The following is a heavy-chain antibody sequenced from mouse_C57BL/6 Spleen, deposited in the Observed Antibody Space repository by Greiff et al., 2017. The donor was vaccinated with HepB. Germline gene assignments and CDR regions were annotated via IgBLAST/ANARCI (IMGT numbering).Heavy chain of an antibody. CDR2: ISDGGSYT. Sequence: EVNLVESGGGLVKPGGSLKLSCAASGFTFSSYAMSWVRQTPEKRLEWVATISDGGSYTYYPDNVKGRFTISRDNAKNNLYLQMSHLKSEDTAMYYCARWYPFAYWGQGTLVTVSA. CDR3: ARWYPFAY. V-gene: IGHV5-4*03. D-gene: IGHD1-1*02. CDR1: GFTFSSYA. J-gene: IGHJ3*01.